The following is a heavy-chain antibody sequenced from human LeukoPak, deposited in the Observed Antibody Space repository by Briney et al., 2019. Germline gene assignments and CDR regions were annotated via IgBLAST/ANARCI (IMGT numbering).Heavy chain of an antibody. V-gene: IGHV1-69*05. CDR1: GGTFSSYA. D-gene: IGHD3-3*01. CDR3: ARDLFRFLEMFDP. Sequence: ASXXXSCKASGGTFSSYAISWVRQAPGQGLEWMGRIIPIFGTANYAQKFQGRVTITTDEYTSTAYMELSSLRSEDTAVYYCARDLFRFLEMFDPWGQGTLVTVSS. CDR2: IIPIFGTA. J-gene: IGHJ5*02.